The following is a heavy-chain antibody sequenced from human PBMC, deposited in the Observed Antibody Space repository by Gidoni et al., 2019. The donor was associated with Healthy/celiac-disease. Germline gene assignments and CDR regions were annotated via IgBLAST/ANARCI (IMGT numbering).Heavy chain of an antibody. D-gene: IGHD5-12*01. CDR3: ARTRTDGYNLGAFDI. CDR2: INPSGGST. Sequence: QVQLVQSGAEVKKPGASVKVSCKASGYTVTSYYMHWVRQAPGQGLECLGIINPSGGSTSYAQKFQGRVTMTRDTSTSTVYMELSSLRSEDTAVYYCARTRTDGYNLGAFDIWGQGTMVTVSS. J-gene: IGHJ3*02. CDR1: GYTVTSYY. V-gene: IGHV1-46*01.